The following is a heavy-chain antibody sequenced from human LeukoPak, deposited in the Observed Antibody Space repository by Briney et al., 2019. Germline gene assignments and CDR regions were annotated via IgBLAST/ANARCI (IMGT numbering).Heavy chain of an antibody. CDR3: ARDAATIGTYWYFDL. V-gene: IGHV3-48*03. CDR1: GFIFSNYE. Sequence: PGGSLRLSCAASGFIFSNYEMNWVRQAPGKGLEWVSYMDGSGTTTYYADSVKGRFIISRDNAKLSLFLQMNTLRDEDTAVYYCARDAATIGTYWYFDLWGRGTLVTVSS. J-gene: IGHJ2*01. D-gene: IGHD1-1*01. CDR2: MDGSGTTT.